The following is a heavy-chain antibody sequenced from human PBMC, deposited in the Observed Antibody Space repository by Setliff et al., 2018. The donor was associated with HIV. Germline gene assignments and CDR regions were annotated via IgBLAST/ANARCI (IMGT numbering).Heavy chain of an antibody. CDR3: ARFVLAWFDFSTGAVEVTDPYAFDF. J-gene: IGHJ4*02. CDR1: GASITTNSYY. V-gene: IGHV4-39*01. Sequence: SETLSLTCAVSGASITTNSYYWGWIRQTPEKGLEWIGDFYYSGTTYYNPSLKSRATISADTSQNQFSLRLSSVTAADTAVYHCARFVLAWFDFSTGAVEVTDPYAFDFWGQGILVTVSS. D-gene: IGHD2-21*02. CDR2: FYYSGTT.